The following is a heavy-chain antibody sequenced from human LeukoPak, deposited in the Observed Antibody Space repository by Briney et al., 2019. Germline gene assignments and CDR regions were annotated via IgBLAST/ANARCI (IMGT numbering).Heavy chain of an antibody. V-gene: IGHV4-34*01. Sequence: SETLSLTCAVYGGSFSGYYWSWIRQPPGKGLEWIGEINHSGSTNYNPSLKSRVTISVDTSKNQFSLKLSSVTAADTAVYYCARACGDYGPPLDPWGQGTLVTVSS. CDR2: INHSGST. J-gene: IGHJ5*02. CDR3: ARACGDYGPPLDP. CDR1: GGSFSGYY. D-gene: IGHD4-17*01.